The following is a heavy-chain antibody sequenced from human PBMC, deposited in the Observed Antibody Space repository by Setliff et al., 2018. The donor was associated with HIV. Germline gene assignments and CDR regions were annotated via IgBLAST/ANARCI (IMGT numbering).Heavy chain of an antibody. CDR1: GGSISSYY. J-gene: IGHJ4*02. CDR2: IYTSGST. Sequence: PSETLSLTCTVSGGSISSYYWSWIRQPAGKGLEWIGRIYTSGSTNYNPSLKSRITISIDTSKSQFSLKLTSVAAADTAVYYCARDSGGYNYGFAVGSFDYWGQGALVTVSS. D-gene: IGHD5-18*01. CDR3: ARDSGGYNYGFAVGSFDY. V-gene: IGHV4-4*07.